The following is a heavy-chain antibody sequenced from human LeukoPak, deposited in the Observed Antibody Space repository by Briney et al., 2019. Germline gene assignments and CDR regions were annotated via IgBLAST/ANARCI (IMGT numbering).Heavy chain of an antibody. CDR1: GGSISSGGYS. Sequence: SETLSLTCAVSGGSISSGGYSWSWIRQPPGKGLEWIGYIYHSGSTYYNPSLKSRVTISVDRSKNQLSLKLSSVTAADTAVYYCARRYCTNGVCYLDYWGQGTLVTVSS. J-gene: IGHJ4*02. V-gene: IGHV4-30-2*01. CDR3: ARRYCTNGVCYLDY. CDR2: IYHSGST. D-gene: IGHD2-8*01.